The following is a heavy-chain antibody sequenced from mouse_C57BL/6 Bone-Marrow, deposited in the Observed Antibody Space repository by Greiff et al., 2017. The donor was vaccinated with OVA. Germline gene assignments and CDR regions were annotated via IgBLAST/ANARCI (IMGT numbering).Heavy chain of an antibody. CDR2: ISSGSSTI. CDR3: ARELTGHFDY. D-gene: IGHD4-1*01. J-gene: IGHJ2*01. V-gene: IGHV5-17*01. Sequence: DVKLVESGGGLVKPGGSLKLSCAASGFTFSDYGMHWVRQAPEKGLEWVAYISSGSSTIYYADTVKGRFTISRDNAKNTLFLQMTSLRSEDTAMYYCARELTGHFDYWGQGTTLTVSS. CDR1: GFTFSDYG.